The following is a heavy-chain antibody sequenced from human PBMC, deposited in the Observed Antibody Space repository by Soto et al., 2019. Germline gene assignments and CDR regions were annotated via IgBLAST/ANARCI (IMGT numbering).Heavy chain of an antibody. V-gene: IGHV3-15*02. D-gene: IGHD5-18*01. CDR1: GFTFSNAW. CDR2: IKSKTEGGTT. Sequence: EVQLVESGGALVKPGESLRLSCAASGFTFSNAWMSWVRQAPGKGLEWVGRIKSKTEGGTTDHAAPVKGRFNVSRDDSKNTLYLHMNSLKTAHTAVYYRATSTYSYTYFRYWRQGTLVTVSS. J-gene: IGHJ4*02. CDR3: ATSTYSYTYFRY.